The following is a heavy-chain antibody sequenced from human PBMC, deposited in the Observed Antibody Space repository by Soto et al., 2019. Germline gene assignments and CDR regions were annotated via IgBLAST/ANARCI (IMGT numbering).Heavy chain of an antibody. CDR3: ARGRIPGYSSGWFVYFDY. CDR2: ISSSGSTI. J-gene: IGHJ4*02. CDR1: GFTFSSYE. V-gene: IGHV3-48*03. D-gene: IGHD6-19*01. Sequence: PGGSLRLSCAASGFTFSSYEMNWVRQAPGKGLEWVSYISSSGSTIYYADSVKGRFTISRDNAKNSLYLQMNSLRVEDTAVYYCARGRIPGYSSGWFVYFDYWGQGTLVTVSS.